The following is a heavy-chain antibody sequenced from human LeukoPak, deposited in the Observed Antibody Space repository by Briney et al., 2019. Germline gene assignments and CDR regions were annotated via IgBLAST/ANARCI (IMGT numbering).Heavy chain of an antibody. J-gene: IGHJ4*02. CDR3: ARVKEGELIDY. CDR1: GGPFSGYY. D-gene: IGHD3-10*01. Sequence: PSETLSLTCAVYGGPFSGYYWSWIRQPPGKGLEWIGEINHSGSTNYNPSLKSRVTISVDTSKNQFSLKLSSVTAADTAVYYCARVKEGELIDYWGQGTLVTVSS. CDR2: INHSGST. V-gene: IGHV4-34*01.